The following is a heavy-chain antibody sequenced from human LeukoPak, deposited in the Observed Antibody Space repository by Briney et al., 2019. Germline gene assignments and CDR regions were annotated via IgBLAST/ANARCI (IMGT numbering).Heavy chain of an antibody. D-gene: IGHD2-2*02. J-gene: IGHJ4*02. CDR1: GYFISSGYY. Sequence: SETLSLTCAVCGYFISSGYYWGWMRPGPGKGLEGIGSIYHSGSTYYNPSLKSRVTISVDTSKNQFSLKLSSVTAADTAVYYCARDIPHCSSTSCYTLLDYWGQGTLVTVSS. V-gene: IGHV4-38-2*02. CDR2: IYHSGST. CDR3: ARDIPHCSSTSCYTLLDY.